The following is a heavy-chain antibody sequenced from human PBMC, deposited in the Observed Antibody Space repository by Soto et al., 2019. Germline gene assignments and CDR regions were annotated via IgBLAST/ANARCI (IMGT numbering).Heavy chain of an antibody. J-gene: IGHJ3*02. V-gene: IGHV1-46*01. Sequence: QLHLVQSGAVVKKPGASVTVSCSASGYPVTTYYMHWVRQAPGRGLEWMGGINPATGAAKYTQTFQGRVTMNRDTSTSTVFMELIGLTSGDTAVFYCARGGGVGVAGSAAFDMWGQGTLVTVSS. CDR2: INPATGAA. CDR3: ARGGGVGVAGSAAFDM. D-gene: IGHD3-3*01. CDR1: GYPVTTYY.